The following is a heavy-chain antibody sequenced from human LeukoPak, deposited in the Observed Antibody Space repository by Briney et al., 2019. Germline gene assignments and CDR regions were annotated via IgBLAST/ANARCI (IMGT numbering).Heavy chain of an antibody. V-gene: IGHV1-69*05. CDR1: GGTFSSYA. CDR2: IIPIFGTA. Sequence: ASVKVSCKASGGTFSSYAISWVRQAPGQGLEWMGGIIPIFGTANYAQKFQGRVTITTDESTSTAYMELSSLRSEDTAVYYCARLTAAGRRMYFDYWGQGTLVTVSS. CDR3: ARLTAAGRRMYFDY. J-gene: IGHJ4*02. D-gene: IGHD6-13*01.